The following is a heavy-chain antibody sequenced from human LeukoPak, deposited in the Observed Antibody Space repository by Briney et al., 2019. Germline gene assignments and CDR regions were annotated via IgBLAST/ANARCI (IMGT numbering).Heavy chain of an antibody. CDR3: ARVIAVAANGAFDI. V-gene: IGHV1-3*01. CDR2: INAGNGNT. Sequence: ASVKVSCKASGYTFTSYAMHWVRQAPGQRLEWMGWINAGNGNTKYSQKFQGRVTITRDTSASTAYMELSSLRSEDTAVYYCARVIAVAANGAFDIWGQGTMVTVSS. CDR1: GYTFTSYA. J-gene: IGHJ3*02. D-gene: IGHD6-19*01.